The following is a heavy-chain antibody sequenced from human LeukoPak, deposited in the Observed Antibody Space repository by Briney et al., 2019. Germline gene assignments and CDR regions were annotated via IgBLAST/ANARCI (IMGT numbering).Heavy chain of an antibody. D-gene: IGHD3-10*01. CDR1: GGSISGYS. J-gene: IGHJ5*02. V-gene: IGHV4-34*01. CDR3: AKPRPYYYGPGTGNYWFDP. CDR2: INPSGST. Sequence: PSQTLTLTCAAYGGSISGYSWSSIPQPPTKRLNWIGEINPSGSTNYNPSLKSRATISVDTSKNQFSLKLSSVTAADTAVYYCAKPRPYYYGPGTGNYWFDPWGQGTLVTVSS.